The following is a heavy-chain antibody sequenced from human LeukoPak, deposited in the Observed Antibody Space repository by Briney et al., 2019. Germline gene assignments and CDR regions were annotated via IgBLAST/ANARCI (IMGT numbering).Heavy chain of an antibody. D-gene: IGHD2-15*01. CDR1: GYTFTGYY. Sequence: ASVKVSCKASGYTFTGYYMRWVRQAPGQGLEWMGWINPNSGGTNYAQKFQGRVTMTRDTSISTAYMELSRLRSDDTAVYYCARTVVAATPDYNWFDPWGQGTLVTVSS. V-gene: IGHV1-2*02. J-gene: IGHJ5*02. CDR3: ARTVVAATPDYNWFDP. CDR2: INPNSGGT.